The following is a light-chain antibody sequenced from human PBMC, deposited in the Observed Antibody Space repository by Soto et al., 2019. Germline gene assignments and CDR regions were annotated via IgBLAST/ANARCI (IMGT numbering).Light chain of an antibody. J-gene: IGKJ5*01. V-gene: IGKV3-11*01. Sequence: EIVSKQSPATLSLSQGETATLSCRASQSVSGYIGWYQQKPGQAPRLLIYADSNRATGIPARFSGSGSGTDFTLTIRSLEPEDFSVYYCQQRYNWPITFGRGTLLEI. CDR3: QQRYNWPIT. CDR1: QSVSGY. CDR2: ADS.